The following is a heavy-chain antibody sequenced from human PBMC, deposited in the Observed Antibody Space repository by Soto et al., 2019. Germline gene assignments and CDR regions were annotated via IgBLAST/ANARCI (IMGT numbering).Heavy chain of an antibody. V-gene: IGHV3-7*01. CDR2: INQDGSEN. CDR1: GFTFSGYA. J-gene: IGHJ5*02. CDR3: ATVGGSHWFEP. D-gene: IGHD3-16*01. Sequence: HPGGSLRLSCAASGFTFSGYAIIWVRQAPGKGLEWVANINQDGSENYYVDSVKGRFTISRDNAKNPLYLQMNSLRAEDTAVYYCATVGGSHWFEPWGQGTLVTVSS.